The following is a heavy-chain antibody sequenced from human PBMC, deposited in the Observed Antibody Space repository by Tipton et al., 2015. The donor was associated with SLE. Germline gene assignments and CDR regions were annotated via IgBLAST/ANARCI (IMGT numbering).Heavy chain of an antibody. CDR3: AGAYSGSWGAAFDI. Sequence: AGLVKPSETLSLTCAVYGGSFSGYYWSWIRQPPGKGLEWIGEINHSGSTNYNPSLKSRVTISVDTSKNQFSLKLSSVTAADTAVYYCAGAYSGSWGAAFDIWGQGTMVTVSS. V-gene: IGHV4-34*01. CDR1: GGSFSGYY. D-gene: IGHD1-26*01. CDR2: INHSGST. J-gene: IGHJ3*02.